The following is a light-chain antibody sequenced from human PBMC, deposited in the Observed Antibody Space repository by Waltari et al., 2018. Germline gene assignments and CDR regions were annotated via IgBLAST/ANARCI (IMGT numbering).Light chain of an antibody. CDR2: GAS. Sequence: EIVMTQSPATLSVSPGERATLSCRASQSLSSDLAWYQQKPGQAPRLLIYGASSRATGIPARFSGSGSGTEFTLTISSMQSEDFAVYYCQQYITWTFGQGTKVEIK. CDR1: QSLSSD. V-gene: IGKV3-15*01. J-gene: IGKJ1*01. CDR3: QQYITWT.